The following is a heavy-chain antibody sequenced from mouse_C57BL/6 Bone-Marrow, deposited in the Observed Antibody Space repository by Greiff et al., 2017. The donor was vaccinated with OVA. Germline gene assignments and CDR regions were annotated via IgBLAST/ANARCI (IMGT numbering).Heavy chain of an antibody. CDR2: IYPGDGDT. J-gene: IGHJ1*03. CDR1: GYAFSSSW. D-gene: IGHD2-5*01. Sequence: VQLQESGPELVKPGASVKISCKASGYAFSSSWMNWVKQRPGKGLEWIGRIYPGDGDTNYNGKFKGKATLTADKSSSTAYMQLSSLTSEDSAVYFCAKGGYSNYVGWYFDVWGTGTTVTVSS. V-gene: IGHV1-82*01. CDR3: AKGGYSNYVGWYFDV.